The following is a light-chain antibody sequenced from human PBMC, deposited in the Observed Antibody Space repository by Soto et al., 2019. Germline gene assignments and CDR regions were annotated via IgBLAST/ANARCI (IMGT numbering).Light chain of an antibody. CDR3: QSYDSSLSVV. V-gene: IGLV1-40*01. CDR2: GNI. CDR1: SSNIWAGYD. Sequence: QSVLTQPPSVSGAPGQRVTISCTGSSSNIWAGYDVHWYQQLPGTAPKLLIYGNINRPSGVPDRFSGSKSGTSASLAITGLQAEDEADYYCQSYDSSLSVVFGGGTKLTVL. J-gene: IGLJ2*01.